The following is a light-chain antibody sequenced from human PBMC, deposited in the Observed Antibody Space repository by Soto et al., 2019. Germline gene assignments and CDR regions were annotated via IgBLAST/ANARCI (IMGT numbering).Light chain of an antibody. CDR3: QQRSNWLT. CDR1: QSVSNF. Sequence: EIVLTQSPATLSFTQGERSTLSCRASQSVSNFLAWYQQKPGQAPRLLIYDASNRATGIPARLSGSASGTEFTLTISSIEPEDFAVYYCQQRSNWLTFGGGTKVDI. CDR2: DAS. V-gene: IGKV3-11*01. J-gene: IGKJ4*01.